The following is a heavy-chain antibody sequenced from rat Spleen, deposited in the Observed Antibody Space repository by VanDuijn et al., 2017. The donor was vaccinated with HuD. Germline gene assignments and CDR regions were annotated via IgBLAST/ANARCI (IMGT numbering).Heavy chain of an antibody. D-gene: IGHD1-12*02. V-gene: IGHV5-29*01. CDR1: GFTFSNYG. Sequence: EVQLVESGGGLVQPGRSLKLSCAASGFTFSNYGMAWVRQAPTKGLEWVATISYDGSSTYYRDSVKGRFTISRDNAKSTLYLQMDSLRSEDTATYYCARNSYYYDGTYYRPDYWGQGVMVTVSS. J-gene: IGHJ2*01. CDR3: ARNSYYYDGTYYRPDY. CDR2: ISYDGSST.